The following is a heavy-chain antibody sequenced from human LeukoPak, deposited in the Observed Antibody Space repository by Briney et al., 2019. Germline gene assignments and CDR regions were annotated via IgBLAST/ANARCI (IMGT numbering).Heavy chain of an antibody. V-gene: IGHV1-2*02. D-gene: IGHD6-13*01. Sequence: ASVKVSCKASGYTFTGYYMHWVRQAPGQGLEWMGWINPNSGGTNYAQKFQGRVTMTRDTSISTAYMELRSLRSDDTAVYYCARVMYSSRAVDYWGQGTLVTVSS. J-gene: IGHJ4*02. CDR2: INPNSGGT. CDR3: ARVMYSSRAVDY. CDR1: GYTFTGYY.